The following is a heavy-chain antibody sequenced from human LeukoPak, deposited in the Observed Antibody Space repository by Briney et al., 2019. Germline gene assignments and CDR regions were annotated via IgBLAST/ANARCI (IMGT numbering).Heavy chain of an antibody. Sequence: GGSLRLSCVVSGFTFSSNYMSWVRQAPGKGLEWVSVIYTAGSTYYADSVKGRFIISRDNSKNTLYLQMNSLGAEDTAVYYCARDRAAYYFDSWGQGTLVTVSS. CDR2: IYTAGST. CDR3: ARDRAAYYFDS. CDR1: GFTFSSNY. D-gene: IGHD6-13*01. J-gene: IGHJ4*02. V-gene: IGHV3-66*01.